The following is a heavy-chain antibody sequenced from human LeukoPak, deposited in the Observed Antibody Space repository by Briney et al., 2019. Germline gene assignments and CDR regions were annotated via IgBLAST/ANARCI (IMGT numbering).Heavy chain of an antibody. V-gene: IGHV3-23*01. J-gene: IGHJ4*02. Sequence: PGGSLRLSCAASGFTFSGYYMSWVRQAPGKGLEWVAGISAGGGSTYYADSVKGRFTISRDNSKNMLYLQLNSLRAEDTAVYYCAKGDPPTYYDILTGQDYWGQGTLVTVSS. CDR1: GFTFSGYY. CDR3: AKGDPPTYYDILTGQDY. D-gene: IGHD3-9*01. CDR2: ISAGGGST.